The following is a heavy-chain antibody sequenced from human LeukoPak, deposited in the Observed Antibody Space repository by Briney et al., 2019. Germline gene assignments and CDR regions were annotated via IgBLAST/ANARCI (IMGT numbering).Heavy chain of an antibody. V-gene: IGHV3-7*01. D-gene: IGHD3-10*01. CDR1: GFTFSNYW. J-gene: IGHJ4*02. Sequence: QAGGSLRLSCTASGFTFSNYWMTWVRQTPGKGLEWLAQIKGDGSEKYFVDSVKGRFTISRDNAKNSLYLQMNSLRADDTAVYFCVRDSGFRSLDYWGQGTLVTVPS. CDR3: VRDSGFRSLDY. CDR2: IKGDGSEK.